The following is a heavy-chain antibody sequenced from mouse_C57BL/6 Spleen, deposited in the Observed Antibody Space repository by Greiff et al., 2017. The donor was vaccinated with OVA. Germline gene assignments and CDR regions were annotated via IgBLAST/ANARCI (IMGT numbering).Heavy chain of an antibody. D-gene: IGHD2-12*01. J-gene: IGHJ4*01. CDR2: INPNTGGT. V-gene: IGHV1-22*01. CDR1: GYTFTDYN. Sequence: EVQVEESGPELVKPGASVKMSCKASGYTFTDYNMNWVKQSHGKSLEWIGYINPNTGGTSYNQKFKGKATLTVDKSSSTAYMELRSLTSEDSAVDECARKICSNDSYYYAMDYWGQGTSVTVSS. CDR3: ARKICSNDSYYYAMDY.